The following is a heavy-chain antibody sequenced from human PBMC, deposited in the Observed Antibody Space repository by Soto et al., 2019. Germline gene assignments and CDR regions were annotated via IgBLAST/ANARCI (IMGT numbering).Heavy chain of an antibody. CDR2: IIPIFGTV. D-gene: IGHD5-12*01. Sequence: QVQLVQSGAEVKKPGSSVKVSCKASGGTFSNYPISWVRQGPGQGLEWMGGIIPIFGTVNYAQKFQGRVTITADESTSTAYMELSSLRSEDTAVYYCARGNHRWLQLWYFDLWGRGTLVTVSS. V-gene: IGHV1-69*12. J-gene: IGHJ2*01. CDR1: GGTFSNYP. CDR3: ARGNHRWLQLWYFDL.